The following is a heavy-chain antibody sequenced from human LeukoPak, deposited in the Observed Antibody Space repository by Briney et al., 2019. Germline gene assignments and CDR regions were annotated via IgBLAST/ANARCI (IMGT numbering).Heavy chain of an antibody. CDR1: GYTFNSYD. J-gene: IGHJ4*02. CDR2: MNPNSGNT. V-gene: IGHV1-8*01. D-gene: IGHD5-24*01. CDR3: ARGKARDGYNYPGIFDY. Sequence: ASVKVSCKASGYTFNSYDINWVRQATGQGLEWMGWMNPNSGNTGYAQKFQGRVTMTRNTSISTAYMELSSLRSEDTAVYYCARGKARDGYNYPGIFDYWGQGTLVTVSS.